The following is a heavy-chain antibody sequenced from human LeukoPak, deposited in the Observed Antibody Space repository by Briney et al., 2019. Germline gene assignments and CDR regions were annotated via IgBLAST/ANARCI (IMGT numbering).Heavy chain of an antibody. Sequence: PPETLSLTCTDSGGSISSSSYYWGWIRQPPGKGLEWIGSIDYSVSTYYIPSLKSRVTISVDTSKNQFSLTLSSVTSADKAVYYCARKVVVVVAATQIGHWFDPWGQGALVTVSS. D-gene: IGHD2-15*01. CDR1: GGSISSSSYY. V-gene: IGHV4-39*01. CDR2: IDYSVST. CDR3: ARKVVVVVAATQIGHWFDP. J-gene: IGHJ5*02.